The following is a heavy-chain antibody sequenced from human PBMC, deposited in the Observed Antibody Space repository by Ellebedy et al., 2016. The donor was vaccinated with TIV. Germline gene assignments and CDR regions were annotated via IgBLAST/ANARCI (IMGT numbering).Heavy chain of an antibody. J-gene: IGHJ2*01. CDR1: GFTFSRYS. V-gene: IGHV3-21*01. D-gene: IGHD2-2*01. Sequence: GESLKISXAASGFTFSRYSMNWVRQAPGKGLEWVPSIIVGSDYIYYADSVKGRFTISRDNAKNSLYLQMNSLRAEDTAVYFCAREAYCTNTSCSRLREWYFDLWGRGTLVTVSS. CDR2: IIVGSDYI. CDR3: AREAYCTNTSCSRLREWYFDL.